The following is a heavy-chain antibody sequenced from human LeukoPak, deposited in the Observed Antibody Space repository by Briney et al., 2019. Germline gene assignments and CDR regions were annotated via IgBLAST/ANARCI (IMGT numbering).Heavy chain of an antibody. D-gene: IGHD6-13*01. CDR3: TKGVSSSWRTSFDF. V-gene: IGHV3-23*01. Sequence: PGGSLRLSCAASGFTFSTYVMSLVRQAPGKGLEWVSTVSVSGSSTYYADSVKGRFTISRDNSKNSVSLQMNSLRAEDTAVYYCTKGVSSSWRTSFDFWGQGTLVTVSS. CDR1: GFTFSTYV. J-gene: IGHJ4*02. CDR2: VSVSGSST.